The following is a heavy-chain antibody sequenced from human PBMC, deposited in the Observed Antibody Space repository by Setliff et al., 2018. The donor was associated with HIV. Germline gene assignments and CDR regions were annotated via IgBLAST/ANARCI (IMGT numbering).Heavy chain of an antibody. D-gene: IGHD4-17*01. J-gene: IGHJ5*02. CDR2: IYYIGST. CDR3: VRQHGDYAFDP. V-gene: IGHV4-31*03. CDR1: GGSISSGAFY. Sequence: SETLSLTCTVSGGSISSGAFYWSWIRQHPGKGLEWIGDIYYIGSTFYNPSLKSRITISVDTSNNQFSLKVASVTAADTAVYYCVRQHGDYAFDPWGQGTLVTVSS.